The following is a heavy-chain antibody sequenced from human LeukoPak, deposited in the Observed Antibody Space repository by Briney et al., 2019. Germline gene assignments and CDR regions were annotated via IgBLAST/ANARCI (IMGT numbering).Heavy chain of an antibody. D-gene: IGHD2-2*01. CDR2: IYSGGST. CDR1: GFTVSSNY. J-gene: IGHJ3*02. V-gene: IGHV3-66*02. CDR3: ARAPRKGAMPDAFDI. Sequence: GGSLRLSCAASGFTVSSNYMSWVRQAPGKGLEWVSVIYSGGSTYYADSVKGRFTVSRDNSKTTLYLEMNSLRAEDTAVYFCARAPRKGAMPDAFDIWGLGTMVTVSS.